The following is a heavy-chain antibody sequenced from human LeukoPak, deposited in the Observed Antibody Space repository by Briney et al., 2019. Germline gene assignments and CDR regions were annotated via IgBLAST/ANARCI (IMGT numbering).Heavy chain of an antibody. CDR3: ARAGTEREAFDY. D-gene: IGHD1-14*01. V-gene: IGHV4-59*12. CDR2: IYYSGST. Sequence: SETLSLTCTVSGGSISSYYWSWIRQPPGKGLEWIGYIYYSGSTNYNPSLKSRVTISVDTSKNQFSLKLSSVTAADTAVYYCARAGTEREAFDYWGQGTLVTVSS. J-gene: IGHJ4*02. CDR1: GGSISSYY.